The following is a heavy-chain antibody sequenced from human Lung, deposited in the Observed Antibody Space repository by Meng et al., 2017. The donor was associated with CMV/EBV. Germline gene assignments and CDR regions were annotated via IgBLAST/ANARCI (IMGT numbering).Heavy chain of an antibody. CDR1: GYTFTSYY. J-gene: IGHJ5*01. CDR2: INPGSGGT. Sequence: SGYTFTSYYIDWVRQAPGQGLEWMGLINPGSGGTYYAQNYQGRVTMTRDTSMRTVYMDLNRLISDDTAVYYCAKGGYSGSSYAWFDSWGQGTLVTVSS. V-gene: IGHV1-2*02. CDR3: AKGGYSGSSYAWFDS. D-gene: IGHD1-26*01.